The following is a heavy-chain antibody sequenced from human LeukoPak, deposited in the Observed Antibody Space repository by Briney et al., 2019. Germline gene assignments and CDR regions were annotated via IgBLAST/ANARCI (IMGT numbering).Heavy chain of an antibody. CDR3: ARRAPDFYGYDY. CDR2: ISPNSGGT. D-gene: IGHD3-3*01. J-gene: IGHJ4*02. CDR1: GYTFTDYY. V-gene: IGHV1-2*02. Sequence: GASVKVSCKASGYTFTDYYIHWVRQAPGQGLEWMGWISPNSGGTYYAQNFQDRVTMTRDTSITTAYMELSRLRSDDTAMYYCARRAPDFYGYDYWGQGTLVTVSS.